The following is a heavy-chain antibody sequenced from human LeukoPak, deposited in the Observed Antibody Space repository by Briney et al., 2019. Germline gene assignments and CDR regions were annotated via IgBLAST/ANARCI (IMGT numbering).Heavy chain of an antibody. Sequence: ASVNVSCKSSGYTFTSYAMNWVRQAPGQGLEWMGWISTNTGNSTYAQGFTGRFVFSLDTSVSTAYLQISSLKAEDTAVYYCARKSVAATPRDIVYQYSYIDVWGKGTTVTVSS. CDR2: ISTNTGNS. V-gene: IGHV7-4-1*02. CDR3: ARKSVAATPRDIVYQYSYIDV. CDR1: GYTFTSYA. J-gene: IGHJ6*03. D-gene: IGHD2-15*01.